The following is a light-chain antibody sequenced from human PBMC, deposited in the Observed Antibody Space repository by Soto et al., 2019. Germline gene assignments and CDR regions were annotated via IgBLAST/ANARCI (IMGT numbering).Light chain of an antibody. J-gene: IGKJ1*01. CDR2: AAS. Sequence: EMVLTQSPGTLSLSPGERATLSCRASQSVSSSYLAWYQQKPGQAPRLLIYAASRRATGILDWFSGRGSGTYFTLTISRLEPEDFAVYYCQQYRSSPPWTFGQGTKVEIK. CDR1: QSVSSSY. CDR3: QQYRSSPPWT. V-gene: IGKV3-20*01.